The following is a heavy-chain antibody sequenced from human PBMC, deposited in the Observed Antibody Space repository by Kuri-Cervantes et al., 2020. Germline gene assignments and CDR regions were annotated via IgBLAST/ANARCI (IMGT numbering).Heavy chain of an antibody. J-gene: IGHJ4*02. D-gene: IGHD6-13*01. V-gene: IGHV1-69*13. CDR1: GGTFSSYA. Sequence: SLKVSCKASGGTFSSYAISWVRQAPGQGLEWMGGIIPIFGTANYAQKFQGRVTITADESTSTAYMELSSLRSEDTAVYYCARDRVAAGPYFDYWGQGTLVTVSS. CDR3: ARDRVAAGPYFDY. CDR2: IIPIFGTA.